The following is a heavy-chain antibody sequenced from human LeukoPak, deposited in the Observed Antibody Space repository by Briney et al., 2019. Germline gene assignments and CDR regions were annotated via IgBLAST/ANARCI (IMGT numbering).Heavy chain of an antibody. V-gene: IGHV4-39*07. CDR2: IYYSGST. CDR1: GGSISSSSYY. D-gene: IGHD6-13*01. CDR3: AREHSLQLVNLNWFDP. J-gene: IGHJ5*02. Sequence: QASETLSLTCTVSGGSISSSSYYWGWIRQPPGKGLEWIGTIYYSGSTYYNPSLKSRVTISVDTSKNQFSLKLSSVAAADTAVYYCAREHSLQLVNLNWFDPWGQGTLVTVSS.